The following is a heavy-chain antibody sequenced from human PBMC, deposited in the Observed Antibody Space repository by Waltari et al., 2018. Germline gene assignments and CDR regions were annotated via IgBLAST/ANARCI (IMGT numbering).Heavy chain of an antibody. V-gene: IGHV1-46*01. D-gene: IGHD6-19*01. CDR3: AISSFLDSGSNTEGAFDI. J-gene: IGHJ3*02. CDR1: GYTFTSYY. Sequence: GQLVQSGAEVKKPGASVKVSCKAAGYTFTSYYTHWVRQAPGQGREGRGIIIPGGGIISSEQKSQGRVTMTRDTSTSTVYMEVSSLRSEDTAIYYCAISSFLDSGSNTEGAFDIWGQGTMVTVSS. CDR2: IIPGGGII.